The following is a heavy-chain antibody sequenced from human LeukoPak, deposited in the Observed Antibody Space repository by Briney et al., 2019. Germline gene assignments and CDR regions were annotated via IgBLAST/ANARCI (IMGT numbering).Heavy chain of an antibody. D-gene: IGHD1-26*01. CDR1: GGTFSSYA. CDR2: IIPILGIA. Sequence: VASVKVSCKASGGTFSSYAISWVRQAPGQGLEWMGRIIPILGIANYAQKFQGRVTITADKSTSTAYMELSSLRSDDTAVYYCARVRGAAWEPESYWGQGTLVTVSS. V-gene: IGHV1-69*04. J-gene: IGHJ4*02. CDR3: ARVRGAAWEPESY.